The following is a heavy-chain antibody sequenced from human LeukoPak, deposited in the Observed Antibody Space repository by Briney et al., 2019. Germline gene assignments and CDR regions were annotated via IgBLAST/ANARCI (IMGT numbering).Heavy chain of an antibody. CDR1: GGTFSSYA. Sequence: SVKVSCKASGGTFSSYAISWVRQAPGQGLEWMGGIIPIFGTANYAQKFQGRVTITADESTSTAYMELSSLRSEVTAVYYCAREGGRILRYFDWLLGYFDYWGQGTLVTVSS. D-gene: IGHD3-9*01. J-gene: IGHJ4*02. V-gene: IGHV1-69*01. CDR3: AREGGRILRYFDWLLGYFDY. CDR2: IIPIFGTA.